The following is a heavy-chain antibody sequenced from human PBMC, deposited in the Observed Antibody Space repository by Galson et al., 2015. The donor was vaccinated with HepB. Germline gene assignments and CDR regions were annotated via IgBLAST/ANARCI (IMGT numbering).Heavy chain of an antibody. Sequence: SLRLSCAASGFTFSSYGMQWVRQPPGRGLQWVAVISSDGGTQYYADSVKGRFTISRDNSKNMLHLQMNSLRPEDTAVYYCVKESGIPQYGAYFDYWGQGALVTVSS. CDR3: VKESGIPQYGAYFDY. V-gene: IGHV3-30*18. CDR2: ISSDGGTQ. D-gene: IGHD4/OR15-4a*01. CDR1: GFTFSSYG. J-gene: IGHJ4*02.